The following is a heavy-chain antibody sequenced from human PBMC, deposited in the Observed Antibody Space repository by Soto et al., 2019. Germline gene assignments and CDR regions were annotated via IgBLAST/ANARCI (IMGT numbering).Heavy chain of an antibody. D-gene: IGHD6-13*01. CDR3: ARRIAAAGMLWFDP. CDR1: GGSISSYY. V-gene: IGHV4-59*01. CDR2: IYYSGST. J-gene: IGHJ5*02. Sequence: SETLSLTCTVSGGSISSYYWSWIRQPPGKGLEWIGYIYYSGSTNYNPSLKSRVTISVDTSKNQFSLKLSSVTAADTAVYYCARRIAAAGMLWFDPWGQGTLVTVSS.